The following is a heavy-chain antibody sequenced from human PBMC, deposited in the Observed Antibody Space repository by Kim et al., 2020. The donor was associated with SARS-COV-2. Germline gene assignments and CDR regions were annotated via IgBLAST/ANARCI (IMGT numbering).Heavy chain of an antibody. CDR1: GFSFSSYG. V-gene: IGHV3-33*06. CDR3: ANGGSSSSWAHLY. Sequence: GGSLRLSCAASGFSFSSYGMHWVRQAPGKGLEWVAVIWYDGSKKYYVDSVKGRFTISRDTSKNTLYLQMNSLTAEDAAVYYCANGGSSSSWAHLYWGQGTLVIVSS. D-gene: IGHD2-2*01. CDR2: IWYDGSKK. J-gene: IGHJ4*01.